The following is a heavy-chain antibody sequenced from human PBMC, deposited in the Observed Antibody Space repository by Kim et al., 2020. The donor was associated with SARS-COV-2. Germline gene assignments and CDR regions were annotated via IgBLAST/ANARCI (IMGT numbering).Heavy chain of an antibody. D-gene: IGHD3-22*01. CDR1: GITFDDSA. J-gene: IGHJ6*02. CDR3: ARGNYYESLSLSDYYKGIDV. V-gene: IGHV3-30*04. Sequence: GGYLRLSCAASGITFDDSAMNWVRQAPGKGLEWVAVISYDGSNKEYADSVKGRFCISRDNSKSTLSLQMNSLRVEDTGVYYCARGNYYESLSLSDYYKGIDVWRQDTTVTVS. CDR2: ISYDGSNK.